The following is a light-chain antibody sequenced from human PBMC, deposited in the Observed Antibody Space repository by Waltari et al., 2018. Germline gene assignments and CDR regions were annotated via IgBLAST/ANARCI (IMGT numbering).Light chain of an antibody. Sequence: QSALTQPASVSGSPGQSITISCTGTSSDVGAYNRVSWYQQHPGKAPKLIIFDVSKRPSVVSNRFSGSKSGDTASLSISGLQAEDEADYYCSSYTRTTTLWVFGGGTKLTVL. V-gene: IGLV2-14*03. CDR3: SSYTRTTTLWV. J-gene: IGLJ3*02. CDR2: DVS. CDR1: SSDVGAYNR.